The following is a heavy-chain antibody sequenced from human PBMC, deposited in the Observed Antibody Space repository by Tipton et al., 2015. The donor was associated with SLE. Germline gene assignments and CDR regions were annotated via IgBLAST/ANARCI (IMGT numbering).Heavy chain of an antibody. D-gene: IGHD6-13*01. V-gene: IGHV3-21*04. CDR1: GFTFSSYS. CDR3: ARENYRRTWADAFDM. CDR2: ISSSGSMI. Sequence: GSLRLSCAASGFTFSSYSMNWVRQAPGKGLEWVSSISSSGSMIKYADSVKGRCTISRDNAKNSLYLQMNSLRAEDTAMYYCARENYRRTWADAFDMWGQGTMVTVSS. J-gene: IGHJ3*02.